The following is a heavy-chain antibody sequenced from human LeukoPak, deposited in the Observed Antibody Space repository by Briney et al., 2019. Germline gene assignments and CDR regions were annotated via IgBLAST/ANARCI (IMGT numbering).Heavy chain of an antibody. D-gene: IGHD3-10*01. V-gene: IGHV1-2*04. CDR2: INPNSGGT. J-gene: IGHJ5*02. Sequence: ASVKVSCKASGYTFTGYYMHWVRQAPGQGLEWMGWINPNSGGTNYAQKFQGWVTMTRDTSISTAYMELSRLRSDDTAVYYCARGCGSGSYYDDWFDPWGQGTLVTVSS. CDR3: ARGCGSGSYYDDWFDP. CDR1: GYTFTGYY.